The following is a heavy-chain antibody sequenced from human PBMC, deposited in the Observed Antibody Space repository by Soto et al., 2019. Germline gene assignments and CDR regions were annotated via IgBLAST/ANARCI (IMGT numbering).Heavy chain of an antibody. CDR1: GFTFSSYA. Sequence: GGSLRLSCAASGFTFSSYAMSWVRQAPGKGLEWVSAISGSGGSTYYADSVKGRFTISRDNSKNTLYLQMNSLRAEDTAVYYCAKDLRGYSYGRYFDYWGQGTLVTVSS. CDR2: ISGSGGST. D-gene: IGHD5-18*01. J-gene: IGHJ4*02. CDR3: AKDLRGYSYGRYFDY. V-gene: IGHV3-23*01.